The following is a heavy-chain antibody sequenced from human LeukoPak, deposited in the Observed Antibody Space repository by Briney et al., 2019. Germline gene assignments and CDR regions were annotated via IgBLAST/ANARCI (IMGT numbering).Heavy chain of an antibody. CDR3: ARDQNDSSGYYYWRWFDP. D-gene: IGHD3-22*01. V-gene: IGHV4-59*01. CDR1: GGSISSYY. CDR2: IYYSGST. J-gene: IGHJ5*02. Sequence: SETLSLTCTVSGGSISSYYWSWIRQPPGKGLEWIGYIYYSGSTNYNPSLKSRVTISVDTSKNQFSLKLSSVTAADTAVYCCARDQNDSSGYYYWRWFDPWGQGTLVTVSS.